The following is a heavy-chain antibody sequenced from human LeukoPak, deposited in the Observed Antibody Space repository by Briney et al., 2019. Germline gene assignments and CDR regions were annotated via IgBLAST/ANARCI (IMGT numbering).Heavy chain of an antibody. CDR2: VYYSGST. Sequence: PSETLSLTCTVSGGSISSGYNFWGWIRQPPGKGLEWIGNVYYSGSTYYSPSLKSRVTMSVDTSKNQFSLKMSSVTAADTGVYYCARLSCSSSTCYFPNAFDVWGQGTMVTVSS. J-gene: IGHJ3*01. CDR3: ARLSCSSSTCYFPNAFDV. CDR1: GGSISSGYNF. V-gene: IGHV4-39*01. D-gene: IGHD2-2*01.